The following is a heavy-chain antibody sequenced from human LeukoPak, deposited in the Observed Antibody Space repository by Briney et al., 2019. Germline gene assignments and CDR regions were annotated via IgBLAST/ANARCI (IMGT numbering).Heavy chain of an antibody. J-gene: IGHJ4*02. V-gene: IGHV3-30*02. Sequence: PGGSLRLSCAASGFTFIGYGMHWVRQTPGKGLEWVAFIRYDGSNKYYADSVKGRFTISRDNSKNTLYLQMNSLRAEDTAVYYCAKIGGSGSSSRVYFDYWGQGTLVTVSS. D-gene: IGHD6-6*01. CDR2: IRYDGSNK. CDR3: AKIGGSGSSSRVYFDY. CDR1: GFTFIGYG.